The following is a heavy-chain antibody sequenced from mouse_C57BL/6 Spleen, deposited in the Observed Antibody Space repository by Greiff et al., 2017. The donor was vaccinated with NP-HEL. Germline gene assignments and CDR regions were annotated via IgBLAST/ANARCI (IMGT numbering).Heavy chain of an antibody. CDR2: ISSGGSYT. CDR3: ARLGLAY. J-gene: IGHJ3*01. D-gene: IGHD4-1*01. V-gene: IGHV5-6*01. Sequence: EVKLMESGGDLVKPGGSLKLSCAASGFTFSSYGMSWVRQTPDKRLEWVATISSGGSYTYYPDSVKGRFTISRDNAKNTLYLQMSSLKSEDTAMYYCARLGLAYWGQGTLVTVSA. CDR1: GFTFSSYG.